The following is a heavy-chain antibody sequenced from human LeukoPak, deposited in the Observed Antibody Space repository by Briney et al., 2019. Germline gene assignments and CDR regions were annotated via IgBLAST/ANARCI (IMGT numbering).Heavy chain of an antibody. J-gene: IGHJ5*02. CDR3: AKDRIVVVPAAIVPHWFDP. Sequence: GGSLRLSCAASGFTFSSYAMSWVRQAPGKGLEWVSAISGSGGSTYYADSVKGRFTISRDNSKNTLYLQMNSLRAEDTAVYYCAKDRIVVVPAAIVPHWFDPWGQGTLVTVSS. D-gene: IGHD2-2*01. V-gene: IGHV3-23*01. CDR2: ISGSGGST. CDR1: GFTFSSYA.